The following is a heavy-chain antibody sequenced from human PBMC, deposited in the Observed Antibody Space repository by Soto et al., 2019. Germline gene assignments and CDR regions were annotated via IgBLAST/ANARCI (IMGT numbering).Heavy chain of an antibody. V-gene: IGHV3-21*01. J-gene: IGHJ4*02. Sequence: GGSLRLSCAASGFTVSSNYMSWVRQAPGKGLEWVSSISSSSSYIYYADSVKGRFTISRDNAKNSLYLQMNSLRAEDTAVYYCARDWRYSSSWSLSYYFDYWGQGTLVTVSS. CDR1: GFTVSSNY. CDR2: ISSSSSYI. D-gene: IGHD6-13*01. CDR3: ARDWRYSSSWSLSYYFDY.